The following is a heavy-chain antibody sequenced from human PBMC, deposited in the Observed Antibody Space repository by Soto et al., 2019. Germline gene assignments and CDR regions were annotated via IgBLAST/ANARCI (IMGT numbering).Heavy chain of an antibody. CDR1: GYSFWRYW. CDR3: ARDTFSGDSSGPHY. D-gene: IGHD3-22*01. V-gene: IGHV5-51*01. CDR2: IYPGDSDT. J-gene: IGHJ4*02. Sequence: PXESLTISCKGSGYSFWRYWIAWVRQTPGKGLEWMGLIYPGDSDTRYSPSFQGQVTISADKSITTAYLQWSSLKASDTAIYYCARDTFSGDSSGPHYWGQGTLVTVSS.